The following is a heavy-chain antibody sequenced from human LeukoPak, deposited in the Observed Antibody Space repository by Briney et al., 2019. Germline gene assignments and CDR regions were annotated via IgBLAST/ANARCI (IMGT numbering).Heavy chain of an antibody. CDR3: ARDIVVVPAAKPLDY. J-gene: IGHJ4*02. CDR2: ISAYNGNT. CDR1: GYTFTSYG. D-gene: IGHD2-2*02. V-gene: IGHV1-18*01. Sequence: ASVKVSCKASGYTFTSYGISWVRQAPGQGLEWMGWISAYNGNTNYAQRLQGRVTMTTDTSTSTAYMELRSLRSDDTAVYYCARDIVVVPAAKPLDYWSQGTLVTVSS.